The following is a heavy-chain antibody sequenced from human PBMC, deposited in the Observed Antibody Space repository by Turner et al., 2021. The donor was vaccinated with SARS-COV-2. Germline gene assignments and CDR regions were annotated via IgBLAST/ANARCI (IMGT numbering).Heavy chain of an antibody. CDR3: AKAETYSSGWSGGRSYYYYYMDV. Sequence: QVQLVASGGGVVQPGRSLRLSCAASGFTFSIYGIHWVRQAPGKGLEWVAVISYDGSNKYYADSVKGRFTISRDNSKNTLYLQMNSLRAEDTAVYYCAKAETYSSGWSGGRSYYYYYMDVWGKGTTVTVSS. CDR1: GFTFSIYG. J-gene: IGHJ6*03. D-gene: IGHD6-19*01. V-gene: IGHV3-30*18. CDR2: ISYDGSNK.